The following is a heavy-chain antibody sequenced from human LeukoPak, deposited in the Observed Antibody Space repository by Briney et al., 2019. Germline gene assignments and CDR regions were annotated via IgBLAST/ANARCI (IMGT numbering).Heavy chain of an antibody. CDR2: ISSSSSYI. D-gene: IGHD2-15*01. Sequence: NSGGSLRLSCAASGFTFSSYGMNWVRQAPGKGLEWVSSISSSSSYIYYADSVKGRFTISRDNAKNSLYLQMNSLRAEDTAVYYCAREGLGYCSGGSCYSTAMVDYWGQGTLVTVSS. J-gene: IGHJ4*02. V-gene: IGHV3-21*01. CDR1: GFTFSSYG. CDR3: AREGLGYCSGGSCYSTAMVDY.